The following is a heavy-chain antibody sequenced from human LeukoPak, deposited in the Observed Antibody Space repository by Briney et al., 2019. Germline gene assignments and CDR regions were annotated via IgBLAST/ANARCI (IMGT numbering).Heavy chain of an antibody. V-gene: IGHV3-7*03. J-gene: IGHJ4*02. CDR3: ARDFGRPTTFDY. D-gene: IGHD3-3*01. CDR2: IEQDGSEK. Sequence: GGSLRLSCAASGFTFSSHWMSWVRQTPGKGLERVATIEQDGSEKYYADSLNGRFTISRDNTRNSLSLQMNSLRAEDTGIYYCARDFGRPTTFDYWGQGTLVTVSS. CDR1: GFTFSSHW.